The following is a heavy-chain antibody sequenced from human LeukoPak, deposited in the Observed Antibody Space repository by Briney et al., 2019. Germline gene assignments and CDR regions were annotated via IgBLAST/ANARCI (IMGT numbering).Heavy chain of an antibody. Sequence: PSETLSLTCTVSGGSISSYYWSWIRQPPGKGLEWIAYISDIGSTNYNPSLKSRVTISLDTSKNQFSLKLSSVTAADTAVYYCARGWSGYYWYYFDYWGQGTLVTVSS. D-gene: IGHD3-3*01. CDR2: ISDIGST. V-gene: IGHV4-59*12. CDR3: ARGWSGYYWYYFDY. J-gene: IGHJ4*02. CDR1: GGSISSYY.